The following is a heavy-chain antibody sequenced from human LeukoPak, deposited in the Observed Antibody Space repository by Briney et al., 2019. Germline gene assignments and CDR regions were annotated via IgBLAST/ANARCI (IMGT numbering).Heavy chain of an antibody. D-gene: IGHD3-10*01. V-gene: IGHV1-2*02. CDR3: ARADYYGSGSYYKPLSLYGMDV. CDR2: INPNSGGT. J-gene: IGHJ6*02. CDR1: GYTFTGYY. Sequence: ASVEVSCKASGYTFTGYYMHWVRQAPGQGLEWMGWINPNSGGTNYAQKFQGRVTMTRDTFISTAYMELSRLRSDDTAVYYCARADYYGSGSYYKPLSLYGMDVWGQGTTVTVSS.